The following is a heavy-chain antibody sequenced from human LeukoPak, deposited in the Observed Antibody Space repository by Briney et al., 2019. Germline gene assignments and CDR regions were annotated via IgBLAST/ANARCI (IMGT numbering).Heavy chain of an antibody. CDR3: ARDRCSSTSCYVLYYYYMDV. CDR1: GGSISSSSYY. V-gene: IGHV4-39*07. CDR2: IYTSGST. Sequence: SETLSLTCTVSGGSISSSSYYWGWIRQPPGKGLEWIGRIYTSGSTNYNPSLKSRVTMSVDTSKNQFSLKLSSVTAADTAVYYCARDRCSSTSCYVLYYYYMDVWGKGTTVTVSS. J-gene: IGHJ6*03. D-gene: IGHD2-2*01.